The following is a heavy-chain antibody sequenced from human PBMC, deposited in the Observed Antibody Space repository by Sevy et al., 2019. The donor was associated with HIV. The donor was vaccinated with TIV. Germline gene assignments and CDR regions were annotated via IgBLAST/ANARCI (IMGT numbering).Heavy chain of an antibody. D-gene: IGHD6-19*01. V-gene: IGHV3-21*01. Sequence: GGSLRLSCAASGFTFSSYSMNWVRQAPGKGLEWVSSISSSSSYIYYADSVKGRFTISRHNAKNSLYLQMNSLRAEDTAVYYCARDTGTFKQLLALVHDAFDIWGQGTMVTVSS. J-gene: IGHJ3*02. CDR1: GFTFSSYS. CDR2: ISSSSSYI. CDR3: ARDTGTFKQLLALVHDAFDI.